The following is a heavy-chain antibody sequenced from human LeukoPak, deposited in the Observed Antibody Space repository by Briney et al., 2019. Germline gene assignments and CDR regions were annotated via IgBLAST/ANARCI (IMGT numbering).Heavy chain of an antibody. CDR2: IKQDGSEK. CDR3: ASGWYLRYFQH. Sequence: PGGSLRPSCAASGFTFSSYWMSWVRQAPGKGLEWVANIKQDGSEKYYVDSVKGRFTISRDNAKNSLYLQMNSLRAEDTAVYYCASGWYLRYFQHWGQGTLVTVSS. D-gene: IGHD6-19*01. CDR1: GFTFSSYW. J-gene: IGHJ1*01. V-gene: IGHV3-7*01.